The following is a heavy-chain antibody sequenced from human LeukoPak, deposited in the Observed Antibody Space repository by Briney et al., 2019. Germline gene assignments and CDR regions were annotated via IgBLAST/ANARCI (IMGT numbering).Heavy chain of an antibody. J-gene: IGHJ4*02. D-gene: IGHD2-2*01. CDR3: ARSHAPYSSSWLFAYYFDY. V-gene: IGHV3-74*01. Sequence: PGGSLRLSCAASGFTFSNYWMHWVRQVPGKGLEWVPRIRSDGGSTIYADSVKGRFTISRDNGKNTLYLQMNSLRDENTAVYYCARSHAPYSSSWLFAYYFDYWGQGTLVTVAS. CDR1: GFTFSNYW. CDR2: IRSDGGST.